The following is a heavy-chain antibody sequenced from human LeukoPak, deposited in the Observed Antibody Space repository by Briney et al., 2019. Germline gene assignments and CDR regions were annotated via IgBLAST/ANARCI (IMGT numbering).Heavy chain of an antibody. J-gene: IGHJ5*02. CDR2: ICSGGST. CDR3: ARVGGSGWYNWFDP. Sequence: GGSLRLSCAASGFTVSSNYMSWVRQAPGKGLEWVSVICSGGSTYYADSVKGRFTISRDNSKNTLYLQMNSLRAEDTAVYYCARVGGSGWYNWFDPWGQGTLVTVSS. CDR1: GFTVSSNY. D-gene: IGHD6-19*01. V-gene: IGHV3-66*01.